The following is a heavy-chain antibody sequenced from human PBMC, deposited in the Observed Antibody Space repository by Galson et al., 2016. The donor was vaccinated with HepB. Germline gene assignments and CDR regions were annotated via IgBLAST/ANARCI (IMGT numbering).Heavy chain of an antibody. V-gene: IGHV3-9*01. Sequence: SLRLSCAASGFTFTDYAMHWVRQGPGKGLEWVSGISWNSGIVGYADSVRGRFSISRDNAKKSLFLQMNSVRPDDTAVYYCAKDMSSAAYYVDHWGLGTLVTVSS. CDR2: ISWNSGIV. D-gene: IGHD2-2*01. CDR1: GFTFTDYA. CDR3: AKDMSSAAYYVDH. J-gene: IGHJ4*02.